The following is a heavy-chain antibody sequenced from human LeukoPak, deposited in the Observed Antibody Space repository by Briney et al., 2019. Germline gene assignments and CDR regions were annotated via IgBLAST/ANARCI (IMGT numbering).Heavy chain of an antibody. Sequence: GGSLRLSCAASGFTFISYAMSWVRQAPGKGLEWVSTISGSGESTYADSVKGRFTISRDNSKNTLYLQMNSLRAEDTAVYYCAKNMGDYYDSSGYYYYYYYMDVWGKGTTVTVSS. CDR2: ISGSGEST. J-gene: IGHJ6*03. V-gene: IGHV3-23*01. CDR1: GFTFISYA. CDR3: AKNMGDYYDSSGYYYYYYYMDV. D-gene: IGHD3-22*01.